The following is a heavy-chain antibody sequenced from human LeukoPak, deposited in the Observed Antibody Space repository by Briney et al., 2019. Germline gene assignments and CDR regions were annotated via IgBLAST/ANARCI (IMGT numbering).Heavy chain of an antibody. J-gene: IGHJ4*02. V-gene: IGHV1-2*02. D-gene: IGHD3-10*01. Sequence: ASVKVSFKASGYTFTDFHMHWVRLAPGQGLEWMGWINLNTGDADYAQEFQGRVTMNRDTAINTAYMELSRLPSDATAIYYCARDEVLPWFGDLDDWGQGSLVTVSS. CDR1: GYTFTDFH. CDR3: ARDEVLPWFGDLDD. CDR2: INLNTGDA.